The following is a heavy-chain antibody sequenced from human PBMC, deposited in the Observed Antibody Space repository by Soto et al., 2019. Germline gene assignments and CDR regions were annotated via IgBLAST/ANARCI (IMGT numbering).Heavy chain of an antibody. CDR1: GYTFTGYY. V-gene: IGHV1-2*04. Sequence: ASVKVSCKASGYTFTGYYMHWVRQAPGQGLEWMGWINPNSGGTNYAQKFQGWVTMTRDTSISTAYMELSRLRSDDTAVYYCAITSGRLLGEDAFNIGGQGKMFTVSS. D-gene: IGHD3-10*01. J-gene: IGHJ3*02. CDR2: INPNSGGT. CDR3: AITSGRLLGEDAFNI.